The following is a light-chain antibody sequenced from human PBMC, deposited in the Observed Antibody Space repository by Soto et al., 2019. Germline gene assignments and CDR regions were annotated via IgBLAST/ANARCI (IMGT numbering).Light chain of an antibody. J-gene: IGLJ1*01. Sequence: QSALTQPPSASGSAGQSVTISCTGTNCDVGAYKFDSCYQHRPGNAPKLIIYDVSQRPSGVPDRFSGSKSGTTASLTVSGLQAEDEADYYCTAYAASHDRYVFGTGTKVTVL. CDR2: DVS. V-gene: IGLV2-8*01. CDR1: NCDVGAYKF. CDR3: TAYAASHDRYV.